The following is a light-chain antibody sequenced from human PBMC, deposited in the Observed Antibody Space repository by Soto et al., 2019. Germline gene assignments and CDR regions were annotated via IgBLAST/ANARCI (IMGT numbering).Light chain of an antibody. V-gene: IGLV1-47*01. CDR1: SSKIGSNT. CDR3: AAWDDRLSAYV. J-gene: IGLJ1*01. CDR2: RNN. Sequence: QSVLTQPPSASGTPGQRITISCSGSSSKIGSNTVNWYQQLPGTAPKLLIYRNNQRPSGVPDRFSDSKSGTSAFLAISGLRSEDEADYYCAAWDDRLSAYVFGTGTKLTVL.